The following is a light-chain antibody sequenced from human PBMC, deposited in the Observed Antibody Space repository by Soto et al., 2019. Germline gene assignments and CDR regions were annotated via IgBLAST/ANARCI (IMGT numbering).Light chain of an antibody. CDR1: QSVFSS. CDR2: GAS. J-gene: IGKJ2*01. Sequence: EIVMTQSPATLSVSPGERATLSCRASQSVFSSLAWYQQKPGQAPRLLIYGASSRATGIPDRFSGSGSGTEFTLTISSLQSEDFALYYCQQYSQWPLYTFGQGTKVDIK. V-gene: IGKV3D-15*01. CDR3: QQYSQWPLYT.